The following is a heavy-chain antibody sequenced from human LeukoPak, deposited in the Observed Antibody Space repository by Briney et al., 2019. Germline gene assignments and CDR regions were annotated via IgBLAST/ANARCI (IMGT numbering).Heavy chain of an antibody. J-gene: IGHJ4*02. CDR2: ISGSGGDA. V-gene: IGHV3-23*01. CDR1: GFTFSNYA. Sequence: GGSLRLSCAASGFTFSNYAMSGVRQAPGKGLEWVSTISGSGGDAYYADSVRGRFTISRDNSRSTLFLQMNSLRAEDTAVYYCAVRGGRLDYWGQGTLVTVSS. D-gene: IGHD3-10*02. CDR3: AVRGGRLDY.